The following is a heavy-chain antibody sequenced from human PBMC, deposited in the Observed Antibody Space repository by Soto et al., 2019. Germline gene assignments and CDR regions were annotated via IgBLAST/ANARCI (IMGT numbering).Heavy chain of an antibody. CDR1: GYTFTRYG. D-gene: IGHD3-10*01. CDR3: AKEGQRLLWFGELSSSMDV. Sequence: ASVKVSCKASGYTFTRYGISWVRQAPGQGLEWMGWISGYNGDTNYAQKFQGRVSMTIDTSTTTAYMELRSLTSDDTAVYYCAKEGQRLLWFGELSSSMDVWGQGTTVTVSS. J-gene: IGHJ6*02. CDR2: ISGYNGDT. V-gene: IGHV1-18*01.